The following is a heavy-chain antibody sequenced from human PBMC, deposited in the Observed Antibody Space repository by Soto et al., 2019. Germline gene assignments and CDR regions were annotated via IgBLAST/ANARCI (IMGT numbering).Heavy chain of an antibody. J-gene: IGHJ4*02. CDR2: ISGSGGST. D-gene: IGHD3-22*01. Sequence: EVQLLESGGGLVQPGGSLRLSCAASGFTFSSYAMSWVRQAPGKGLEWVSAISGSGGSTYYADSVKGRFTISRDNSKNTLYRQMNSLRAEDTAVYYCAKARPDYYDSSGYYQAEYYFDYWGQGTLVTVSS. V-gene: IGHV3-23*01. CDR3: AKARPDYYDSSGYYQAEYYFDY. CDR1: GFTFSSYA.